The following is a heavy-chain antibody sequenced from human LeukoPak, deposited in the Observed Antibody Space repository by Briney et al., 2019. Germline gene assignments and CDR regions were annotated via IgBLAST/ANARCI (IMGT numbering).Heavy chain of an antibody. D-gene: IGHD6-13*01. V-gene: IGHV3-11*05. CDR3: ARGHISAAGNFDY. J-gene: IGHJ4*02. CDR2: VSTFSRYT. Sequence: PGGSLRLSCATSGFTFSDHYMSWIRQAPGKGLEWVSYVSTFSRYTNYADSVKGRSTISRDNAKNSLYLQMNSLRAEDTAVYYCARGHISAAGNFDYWGQGTLVTVSS. CDR1: GFTFSDHY.